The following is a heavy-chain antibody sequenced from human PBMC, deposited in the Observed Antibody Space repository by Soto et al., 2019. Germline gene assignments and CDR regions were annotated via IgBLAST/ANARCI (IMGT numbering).Heavy chain of an antibody. CDR1: GFTFSSYA. J-gene: IGHJ4*02. Sequence: GGSLRLSCAASGFTFSSYAMSWVRQAPGKGLEWVSAISGSGGSTYYADSVKGRFTISRDNSKNTLYLQMNSLRAEDTAVYYCAKDREILLWFGRFDYWGQGTLVTVSS. D-gene: IGHD3-10*01. CDR3: AKDREILLWFGRFDY. V-gene: IGHV3-23*01. CDR2: ISGSGGST.